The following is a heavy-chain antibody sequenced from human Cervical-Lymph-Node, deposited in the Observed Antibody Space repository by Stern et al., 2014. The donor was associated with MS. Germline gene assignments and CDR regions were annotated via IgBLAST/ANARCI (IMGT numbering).Heavy chain of an antibody. CDR3: ARVGIEYSTSYPIDY. D-gene: IGHD6-6*01. Sequence: DQLVESGGGVVQPGRSLRLSCAASGFTFSNYAMHWIRQAPGKGLEWVAVISYDGPLKYYAVSVKGRFTISRDTSKSTLYLQMNSLRAEDTALYYCARVGIEYSTSYPIDYWGQGTLVTVSS. V-gene: IGHV3-30*04. CDR2: ISYDGPLK. J-gene: IGHJ4*02. CDR1: GFTFSNYA.